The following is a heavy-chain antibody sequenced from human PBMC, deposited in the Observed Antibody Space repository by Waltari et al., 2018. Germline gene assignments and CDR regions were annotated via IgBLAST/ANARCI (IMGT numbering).Heavy chain of an antibody. CDR3: ARVLYYYDSSGLGGAFDI. D-gene: IGHD3-22*01. J-gene: IGHJ3*02. V-gene: IGHV3-53*02. Sequence: EVQLVETGGGLIQPGGSLRLSCAASGFTVSSNYMSWVRQAPGKGLEWVSVIYSGGSTYYADSVKGRFTISRDNSKNTLYLQMNSLRAEDTAVYYCARVLYYYDSSGLGGAFDIWGQGTMVTVSS. CDR1: GFTVSSNY. CDR2: IYSGGST.